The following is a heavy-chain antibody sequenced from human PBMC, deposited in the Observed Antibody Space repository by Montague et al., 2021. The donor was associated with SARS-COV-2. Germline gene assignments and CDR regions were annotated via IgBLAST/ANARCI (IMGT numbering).Heavy chain of an antibody. Sequence: TLSLTCTVSGGSIGSGNYYWSWIRQPAGKGLEWIGRIYISGSTNYNPSLKSRVTMSVDTSKNQFSLKLSSVTAADTAVYYCARTVVVPAAMSRYYGMDVWGHGTSVTVSS. J-gene: IGHJ6*02. V-gene: IGHV4-61*02. CDR2: IYISGST. CDR1: GGSIGSGNYY. D-gene: IGHD2-2*01. CDR3: ARTVVVPAAMSRYYGMDV.